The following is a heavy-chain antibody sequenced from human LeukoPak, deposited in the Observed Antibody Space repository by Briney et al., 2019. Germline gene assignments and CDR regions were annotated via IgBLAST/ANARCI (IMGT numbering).Heavy chain of an antibody. Sequence: KSGGSLRLSCAASGFTFSSYSMNWVRQAPGKGLEWVSSISSSSSYIYYADSVKGRFTISRDNAKNSLYLQMNSLKTEDTAVYYCTRVIRLSGGRYQFDYWGQGTLVTVSS. CDR3: TRVIRLSGGRYQFDY. D-gene: IGHD2-2*01. J-gene: IGHJ4*02. CDR2: ISSSSSYI. CDR1: GFTFSSYS. V-gene: IGHV3-21*03.